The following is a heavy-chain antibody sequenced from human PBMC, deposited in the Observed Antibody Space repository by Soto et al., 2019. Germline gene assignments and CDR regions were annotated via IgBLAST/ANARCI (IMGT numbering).Heavy chain of an antibody. CDR2: IYSSGNT. Sequence: SETLSLTCTVSGGSISNYYLSWIRQPPGKGPEWIGYIYSSGNTNYNPSLKSRLTISVDTSKNQVSLKLTSATAADTAMYYCARHSKPSNGFLEYWGQGTLVTVSS. CDR1: GGSISNYY. D-gene: IGHD1-1*01. V-gene: IGHV4-59*08. J-gene: IGHJ4*02. CDR3: ARHSKPSNGFLEY.